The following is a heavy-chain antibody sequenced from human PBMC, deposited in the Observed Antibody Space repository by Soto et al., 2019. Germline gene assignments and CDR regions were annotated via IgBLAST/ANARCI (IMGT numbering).Heavy chain of an antibody. CDR1: GYTFASYA. V-gene: IGHV1-3*01. CDR2: INAGNGNT. J-gene: IGHJ4*02. CDR3: ARSIVVVTALDY. D-gene: IGHD2-21*02. Sequence: ASVKVSCKASGYTFASYAMHWVRQAPGQRLEWMGWINAGNGNTKYSQKFQGRVTITRDTSASTAYMELSSLRSEDTAVYYCARSIVVVTALDYWGQGTPLTVSS.